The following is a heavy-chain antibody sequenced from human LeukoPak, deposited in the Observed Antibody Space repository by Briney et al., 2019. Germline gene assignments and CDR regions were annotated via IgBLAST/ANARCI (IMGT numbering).Heavy chain of an antibody. CDR1: GGTFSSYA. J-gene: IGHJ5*02. Sequence: GSSVKASCKASGGTFSSYAISWVRQAPGQGLEWMGGIIPIFGTANYAQKFQGRVTITTDESTSTAYMELSSLRSEDTAVYYCARDQFGRFDPWGQGTLVTVSS. CDR3: ARDQFGRFDP. CDR2: IIPIFGTA. V-gene: IGHV1-69*05. D-gene: IGHD3-10*01.